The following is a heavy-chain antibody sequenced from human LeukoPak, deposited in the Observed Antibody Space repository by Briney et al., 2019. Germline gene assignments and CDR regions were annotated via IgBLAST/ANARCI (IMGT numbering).Heavy chain of an antibody. Sequence: GGSLRLSCAASGFSFSDYYMSWIRQAPGKGLEWVSYMSNSGSTIYYADSVKGRFTISRDNTKNSLYLQMNSLRAEDTTVYYCASVLWFGGIFFDYWGQGTLVTVSS. V-gene: IGHV3-11*01. CDR3: ASVLWFGGIFFDY. CDR2: MSNSGSTI. J-gene: IGHJ4*02. CDR1: GFSFSDYY. D-gene: IGHD3-10*01.